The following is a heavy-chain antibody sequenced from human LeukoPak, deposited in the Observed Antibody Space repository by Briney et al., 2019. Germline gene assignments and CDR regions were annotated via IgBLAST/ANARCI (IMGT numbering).Heavy chain of an antibody. CDR1: VYTVTIYG. V-gene: IGHV1-18*01. CDR2: ISTNYGDT. Sequence: ASVNLSCNCSVYTVTIYGISWVRHAPGQALGWMVGISTNYGDTTYAQPLHGRVTMTTDASTTTPYMQLRSLRSDATAAYYCARDWDCTNAVCHNIFGHWGQGTPVTVSS. CDR3: ARDWDCTNAVCHNIFGH. J-gene: IGHJ5*02. D-gene: IGHD2-8*01.